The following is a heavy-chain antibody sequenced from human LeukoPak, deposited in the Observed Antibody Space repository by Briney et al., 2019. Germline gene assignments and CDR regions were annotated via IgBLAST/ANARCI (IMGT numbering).Heavy chain of an antibody. CDR2: INTNNVNR. CDR3: ARAGQLDY. D-gene: IGHD1-1*01. J-gene: IGHJ4*02. V-gene: IGHV1-18*01. Sequence: GASVKVSCKASGYTFTSYGINWVRQAPGQGLEWMGWINTNNVNRNYAQKLQGRVTMTTDTSTNTAYMDLMSLTSDDTAVYYCARAGQLDYWGQGTLVTVSS. CDR1: GYTFTSYG.